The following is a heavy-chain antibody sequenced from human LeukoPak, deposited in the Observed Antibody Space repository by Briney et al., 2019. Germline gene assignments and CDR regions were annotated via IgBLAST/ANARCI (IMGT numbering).Heavy chain of an antibody. V-gene: IGHV3-30*01. D-gene: IGHD6-13*01. Sequence: GRFLRLSCAASGFTFSSYTMHWVRQAPGKGLEWVAVISYDGSSIYYADSVKGRFTISRDNSKNTLYLQMNSLRAEDTAMYYCANSGYSSPEFDFWGQGTLVTVSS. CDR2: ISYDGSSI. J-gene: IGHJ5*01. CDR1: GFTFSSYT. CDR3: ANSGYSSPEFDF.